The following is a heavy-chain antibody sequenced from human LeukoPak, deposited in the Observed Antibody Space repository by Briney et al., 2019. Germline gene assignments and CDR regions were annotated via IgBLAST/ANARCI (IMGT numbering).Heavy chain of an antibody. V-gene: IGHV3-48*01. Sequence: GGSLRLSCAASGFTFSSYSMNWVRQAPGKGLEWVSYISSSSSSTIYYGDSVRGRFTISRDNSKNTLYLQMNSLRTEDTAVYYCAKDIREIMVAVLGYWGQGTLVTVSS. J-gene: IGHJ4*02. CDR3: AKDIREIMVAVLGY. CDR1: GFTFSSYS. D-gene: IGHD3-10*01. CDR2: ISSSSSSTI.